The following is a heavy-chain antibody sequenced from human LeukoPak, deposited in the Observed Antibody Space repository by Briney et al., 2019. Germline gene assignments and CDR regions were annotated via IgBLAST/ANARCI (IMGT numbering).Heavy chain of an antibody. CDR1: GYTFTGYY. V-gene: IGHV1-2*02. CDR2: INPNSGGT. CDR3: ARGGSDYYDTQLYAFDI. J-gene: IGHJ3*02. Sequence: ASVKVSCKASGYTFTGYYMHWVRQAPGQGLEWMGWINPNSGGTNYAQKFQGRVTMTRDTSISTAYMELSRLRSDDTAVYYCARGGSDYYDTQLYAFDIWGQGTMVTVSS. D-gene: IGHD3-22*01.